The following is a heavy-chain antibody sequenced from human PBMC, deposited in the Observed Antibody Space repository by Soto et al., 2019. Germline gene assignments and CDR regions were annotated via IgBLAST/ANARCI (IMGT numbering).Heavy chain of an antibody. J-gene: IGHJ4*02. Sequence: ASVKVSCKASGGTFSSYAISWVRQAPGQGLEWMGGIIPIFGTANYAQKFQGRVTITADESTSTAYMELSSLRSEDTAVYYCARAPLIAPRPNQYFDYWCQGTLVTGSS. D-gene: IGHD6-6*01. CDR3: ARAPLIAPRPNQYFDY. CDR1: GGTFSSYA. V-gene: IGHV1-69*13. CDR2: IIPIFGTA.